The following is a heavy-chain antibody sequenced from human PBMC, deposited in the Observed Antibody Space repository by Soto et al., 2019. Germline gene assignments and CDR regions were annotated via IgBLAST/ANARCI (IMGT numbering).Heavy chain of an antibody. D-gene: IGHD5-12*01. CDR1: TGSTNSFY. V-gene: IGHV4-59*01. Sequence: QVQLQVSGPGLVKPSATLSLSCTVSTGSTNSFYWSWIRQPPGKGLQWLGYFFYTGSTNHNPSLKRRVTISLDMSSNQCSLRRSSVTAADTAMYYCARSRDGYNLNPIDQWGQGLLVTVSS. CDR3: ARSRDGYNLNPIDQ. CDR2: FFYTGST. J-gene: IGHJ4*02.